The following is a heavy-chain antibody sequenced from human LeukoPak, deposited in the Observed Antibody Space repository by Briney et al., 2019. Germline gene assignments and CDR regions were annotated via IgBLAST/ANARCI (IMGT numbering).Heavy chain of an antibody. V-gene: IGHV4-34*01. CDR1: GGSFSGYY. Sequence: SETLSLTCAVYGGSFSGYYWSWIRQPPGKGLEWIGEINHSGSTNYNPSLKSRVTISVDTSKNQFSLKLSSVTAADTAVYYCARPMVRGVHHAFDMWGQGTLVTVSS. D-gene: IGHD3-10*01. J-gene: IGHJ3*02. CDR2: INHSGST. CDR3: ARPMVRGVHHAFDM.